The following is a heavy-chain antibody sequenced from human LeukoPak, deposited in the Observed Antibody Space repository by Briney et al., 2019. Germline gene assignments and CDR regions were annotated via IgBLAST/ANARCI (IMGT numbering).Heavy chain of an antibody. Sequence: GRSLRLSCAASGFTFSSYAMHWVRQAPGKGLEWVAVISYDGSNKYYADSVKGRFTISRDNSKNTLYPQMNSLRAEDTAVYYCARDLGIDDYWGQGTLVTVSS. CDR3: ARDLGIDDY. CDR2: ISYDGSNK. D-gene: IGHD2-15*01. V-gene: IGHV3-30*01. J-gene: IGHJ4*02. CDR1: GFTFSSYA.